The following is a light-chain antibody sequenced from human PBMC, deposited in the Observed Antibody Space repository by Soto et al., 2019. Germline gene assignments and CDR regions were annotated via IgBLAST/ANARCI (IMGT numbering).Light chain of an antibody. CDR1: QSISTW. V-gene: IGKV1-5*01. J-gene: IGKJ1*01. Sequence: DIQMTQSPSTLSASVGDRVTLHCQASQSISTWLAWYQQKPGKAPKLLIYDASSLESGVPSRFSGSGSGTEFTLTISSLQPDDFATYYCQHYNSYPWTFGQGTKVDI. CDR2: DAS. CDR3: QHYNSYPWT.